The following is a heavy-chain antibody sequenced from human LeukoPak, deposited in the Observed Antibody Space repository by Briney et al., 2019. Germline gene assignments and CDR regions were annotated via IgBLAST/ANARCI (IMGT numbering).Heavy chain of an antibody. CDR3: ATMDVDGRGSDWSNT. V-gene: IGHV1-8*01. CDR1: GYTFTSRN. Sequence: GASVKVSCKASGYTFTSRNINWVRQATGQRLEWLGWMTPNSGDSGYAQKFKGRVTMTGNTAISTAYMELRDLRSEDTAVYYCATMDVDGRGSDWSNTWGQGTLVTVSS. J-gene: IGHJ5*02. D-gene: IGHD2-2*03. CDR2: MTPNSGDS.